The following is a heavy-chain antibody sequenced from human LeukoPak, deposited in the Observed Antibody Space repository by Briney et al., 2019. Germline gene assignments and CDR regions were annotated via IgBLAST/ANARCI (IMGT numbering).Heavy chain of an antibody. CDR2: INPSGGST. CDR3: ARESSGYTYGDFDY. CDR1: GYTFTNHY. Sequence: GASVKVSCKASGYTFTNHYIHWVRQGPGQGLEWMGIINPSGGSTGYAQKFQGRVTVTRDTSTSTVYIELSSLRSEDTAVYYCARESSGYTYGDFDYWGQGTLVTVSS. D-gene: IGHD5-18*01. J-gene: IGHJ4*02. V-gene: IGHV1-46*01.